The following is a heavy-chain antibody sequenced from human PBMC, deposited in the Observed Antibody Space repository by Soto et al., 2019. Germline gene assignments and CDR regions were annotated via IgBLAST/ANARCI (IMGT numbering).Heavy chain of an antibody. V-gene: IGHV3-21*01. CDR2: ISSSSSYI. D-gene: IGHD3-3*01. J-gene: IGHJ3*02. CDR1: GFTFSSYS. Sequence: GGSLRLSCAASGFTFSSYSMNWVRQAPGKGLEWVSSISSSSSYIYYADSVKGRFTISRDNAKNSLYLQMNSLRAEDTAVYYCARLSGRLDAFDIWGQGTMVTVSS. CDR3: ARLSGRLDAFDI.